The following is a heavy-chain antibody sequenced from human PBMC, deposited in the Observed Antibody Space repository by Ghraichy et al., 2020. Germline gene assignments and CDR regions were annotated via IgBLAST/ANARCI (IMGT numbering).Heavy chain of an antibody. V-gene: IGHV3-30-3*01. D-gene: IGHD6-13*01. CDR3: ARAMTAPGTPENAFDV. CDR2: ISNDGSDK. Sequence: GGSLRLSCGASGFTFSTYAMHWVRQAPGKGLEWVAVISNDGSDKYYAGSVEGRFTISRDNSKNTLYLQMNSLRTEDTAVFYCARAMTAPGTPENAFDVWGQGKLVTVSS. J-gene: IGHJ3*01. CDR1: GFTFSTYA.